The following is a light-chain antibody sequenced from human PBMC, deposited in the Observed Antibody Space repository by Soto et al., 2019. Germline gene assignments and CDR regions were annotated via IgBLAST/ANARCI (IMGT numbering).Light chain of an antibody. CDR1: SSNIGSNT. CDR2: LND. CDR3: ATWDDILNGWV. Sequence: QSVLTQPHSASGTPGQTVTISCSGSSSNIGSNTINWYQHLPGTAPKLLIYLNDVRPSGVPDRFSGSKSGTSASLAISGLQSADEADYYCATWDDILNGWVFGGGTKLTVL. V-gene: IGLV1-44*01. J-gene: IGLJ3*02.